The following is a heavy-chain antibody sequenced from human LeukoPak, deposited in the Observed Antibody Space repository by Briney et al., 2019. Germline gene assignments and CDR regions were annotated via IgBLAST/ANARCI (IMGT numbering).Heavy chain of an antibody. V-gene: IGHV4-59*12. CDR1: SGSNY. CDR3: ARVGYDILTGYYTNFDY. Sequence: SETLSLTCTVSSGSNYWSWIRQPPGKGLEWIAYIHYSGSPHYNPSLKSRVTASIDTSKNQFSLKLNSVTAADTAVYYCARVGYDILTGYYTNFDYWGQGTLVTVSS. CDR2: IHYSGSP. J-gene: IGHJ4*02. D-gene: IGHD3-9*01.